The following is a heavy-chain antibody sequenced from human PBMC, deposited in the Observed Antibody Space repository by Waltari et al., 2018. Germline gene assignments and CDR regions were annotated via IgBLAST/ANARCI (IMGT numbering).Heavy chain of an antibody. CDR2: VKQDGSDK. J-gene: IGHJ4*02. CDR3: ARDFYDVTSGFYTPGLFDY. D-gene: IGHD3-3*01. Sequence: EVQLVDSGGGLVKPGGSLRLSCAASGFTFSKYWMRWVRQAPGKGLEWVATVKQDGSDKYYVDSVKGRFTISRDNGDNSLYLQMNSLRAEDTAVYYCARDFYDVTSGFYTPGLFDYWGQGSLVTVSS. CDR1: GFTFSKYW. V-gene: IGHV3-7*01.